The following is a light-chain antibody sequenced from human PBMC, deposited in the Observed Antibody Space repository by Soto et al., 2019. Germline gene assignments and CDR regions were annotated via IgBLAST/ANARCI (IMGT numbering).Light chain of an antibody. Sequence: DIQMTQSPPTLAASVGDSVTITCRASQRINIWLAWYQQTPGKAPKLLISDATNLESGVPSRFSGGGSETVFTLTISSLQSDDFATYYCQQYYRYPITFGQGTRLEIK. CDR1: QRINIW. V-gene: IGKV1-5*01. CDR2: DAT. CDR3: QQYYRYPIT. J-gene: IGKJ5*01.